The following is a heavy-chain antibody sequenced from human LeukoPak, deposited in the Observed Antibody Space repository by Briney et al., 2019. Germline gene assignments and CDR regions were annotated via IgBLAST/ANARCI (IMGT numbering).Heavy chain of an antibody. CDR3: AREGGSYYDFWSGYRTDAFDI. V-gene: IGHV3-53*05. D-gene: IGHD3-3*01. J-gene: IGHJ3*02. CDR2: IYSGGST. CDR1: GFTVSSNY. Sequence: GGSLRLSCAASGFTVSSNYMSWVRQAPGKGLEWVSVIYSGGSTYYADSVKGRFTISRDNSKNTLYLQMNSLRAEDTAVYYCAREGGSYYDFWSGYRTDAFDIWGQGTMVTVSS.